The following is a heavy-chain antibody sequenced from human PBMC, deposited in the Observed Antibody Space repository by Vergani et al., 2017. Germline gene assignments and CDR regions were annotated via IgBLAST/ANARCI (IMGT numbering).Heavy chain of an antibody. D-gene: IGHD4-11*01. CDR2: IDHTGRP. CDR3: ARVNTETNGHLYYYYYMDV. V-gene: IGHV4-34*01. CDR1: GGSFTSYH. J-gene: IGHJ6*03. Sequence: QVQLQQWGGGLLKPSETLPLTCVVNGGSFTSYHWTWIRQSPGEGLEWVGDIDHTGRPDYNPSLKSRLTISVDKSRNQFSLTLNSVTATDTAIYFCARVNTETNGHLYYYYYMDVWGQGTAVTVS.